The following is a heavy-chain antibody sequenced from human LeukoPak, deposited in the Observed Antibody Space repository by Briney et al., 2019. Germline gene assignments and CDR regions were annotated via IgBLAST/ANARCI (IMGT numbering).Heavy chain of an antibody. J-gene: IGHJ1*01. CDR3: ARAPSEIGGYYPEYFRH. CDR1: GFSLSIYW. V-gene: IGHV3-74*01. CDR2: IKSVGRT. Sequence: PGGSLRLSCAPSGFSLSIYWMHWVRLPPGKGLVWVSRIKSVGRTNYADSVKGRFTISRDNAKNTVTLQMNSLRAEDTGVYYCARAPSEIGGYYPEYFRHWGEGTLVIVSS. D-gene: IGHD3-22*01.